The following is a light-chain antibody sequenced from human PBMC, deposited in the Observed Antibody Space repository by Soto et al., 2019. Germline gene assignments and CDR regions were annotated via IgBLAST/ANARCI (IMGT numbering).Light chain of an antibody. V-gene: IGLV9-49*01. CDR2: VGTGGIVG. CDR3: GADHGSGSNLVL. Sequence: QPVLTQPPSASASLGASVTLTCTLSSGYSNYKVDWYQQRPGKGPRFVMRVGTGGIVGSKGDGIPDRFSVLGSGLNRYLTIKNIQEEDESEYHCGADHGSGSNLVLFGGGTKLTVL. J-gene: IGLJ2*01. CDR1: SGYSNYK.